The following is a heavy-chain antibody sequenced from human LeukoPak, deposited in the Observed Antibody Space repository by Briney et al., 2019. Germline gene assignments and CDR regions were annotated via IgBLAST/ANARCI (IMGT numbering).Heavy chain of an antibody. Sequence: ASVKVSCTASGYTFTSYYMHWVRQAPGQGLEWMEIINPSGGSTSYAQKFQGRVTMTRDTSTSTVYMELSSLRSEDTAVYYCARDQPLLWFGESPRVNWFDPWGQGTLVTVSS. J-gene: IGHJ5*02. D-gene: IGHD3-10*01. CDR1: GYTFTSYY. CDR2: INPSGGST. V-gene: IGHV1-46*01. CDR3: ARDQPLLWFGESPRVNWFDP.